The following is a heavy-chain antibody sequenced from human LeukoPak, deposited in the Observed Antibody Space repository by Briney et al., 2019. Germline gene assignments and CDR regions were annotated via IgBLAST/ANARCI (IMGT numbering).Heavy chain of an antibody. V-gene: IGHV1-18*04. CDR1: CYNSTSYC. CDR2: ISSYNGNT. D-gene: IGHD3-3*01. CDR3: ASRSFTNFGVEYFPTFEY. Sequence: GASAKDSCKASCYNSTSYCISSVRQATAQGLEWMGWISSYNGNTTYAHKLQGRVTMTTDTSTSTVYMELRSLRSDDTAVYYCASRSFTNFGVEYFPTFEYWGQGTLVTVSS. J-gene: IGHJ4*02.